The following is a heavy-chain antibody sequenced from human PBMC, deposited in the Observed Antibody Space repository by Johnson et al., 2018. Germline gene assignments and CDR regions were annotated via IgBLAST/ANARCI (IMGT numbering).Heavy chain of an antibody. CDR1: GYTFTSYY. CDR2: IIPILGIA. Sequence: QVQLVESGAEVKKPGASVKVSCKASGYTFTSYYMHWVRQAPGQGLEWMGRIIPILGIANYAQTFQGRLTITADKSTSTAHMELRSLRSEDTAVYYCGTVSYQDSYYYYYMDVWGKGPTVTVSS. CDR3: GTVSYQDSYYYYYMDV. D-gene: IGHD2-2*01. J-gene: IGHJ6*03. V-gene: IGHV1-69*09.